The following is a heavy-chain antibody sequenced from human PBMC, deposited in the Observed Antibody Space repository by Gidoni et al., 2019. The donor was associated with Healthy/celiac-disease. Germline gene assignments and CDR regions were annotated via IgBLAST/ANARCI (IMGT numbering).Heavy chain of an antibody. Sequence: VQLQDSGPGLVNPSHTLSLTCTVSCVSIRSGGYYWSWIRQNPGKGLEWIGYIYYSGRTYYNPSLKSRVTISVDTSKNQCARKLSSVTAADTAVYSGARAHQCDIVVVVAVYFDYWGQGTLVTVSS. CDR3: ARAHQCDIVVVVAVYFDY. CDR1: CVSIRSGGYY. CDR2: IYYSGRT. D-gene: IGHD2-15*01. V-gene: IGHV4-31*03. J-gene: IGHJ4*02.